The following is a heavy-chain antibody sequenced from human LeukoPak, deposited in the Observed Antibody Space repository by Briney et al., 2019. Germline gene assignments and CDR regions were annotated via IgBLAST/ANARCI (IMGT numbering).Heavy chain of an antibody. D-gene: IGHD2-2*01. CDR1: GFTFGSYA. J-gene: IGHJ5*02. CDR2: ISGSGGSA. V-gene: IGHV3-23*01. CDR3: AKEAVVVPAAIAPYNWFDP. Sequence: PGGSLRPSCEAPGFTFGSYAMSWVRQAPGKGLEWVSAISGSGGSAYYADSVKGRFTISRDNSKNTLYLQMNSLRAEDTAVYYCAKEAVVVPAAIAPYNWFDPWGQGTLVTVSS.